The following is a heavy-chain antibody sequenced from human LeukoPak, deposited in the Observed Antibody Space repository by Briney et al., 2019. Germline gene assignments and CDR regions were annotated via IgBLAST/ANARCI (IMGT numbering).Heavy chain of an antibody. D-gene: IGHD3-9*01. V-gene: IGHV4-34*01. J-gene: IGHJ4*02. Sequence: SETLSLTCSVYGESFSDYYWSWIRQPPGKGLEWIGQINHSGGTSFNSSLKSRVTISIDTSKNQFSLKLSSVTAADTAVYYCARVPPNYDILTGYYNAPFDYWGRGTLVTVSS. CDR3: ARVPPNYDILTGYYNAPFDY. CDR1: GESFSDYY. CDR2: INHSGGT.